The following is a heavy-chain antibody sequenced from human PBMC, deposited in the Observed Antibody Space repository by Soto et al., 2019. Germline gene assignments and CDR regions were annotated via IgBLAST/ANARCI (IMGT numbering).Heavy chain of an antibody. CDR2: IWYDGSNK. CDR3: ARGISVWHTFDY. J-gene: IGHJ4*02. V-gene: IGHV3-33*01. CDR1: GFTFSSYG. Sequence: PGGSLRLSCAASGFTFSSYGMHWVRQAPGKGLEWVAVIWYDGSNKYYADSVKGRFTISRDNSKNTLYLQMNSLRAEDTAVYYCARGISVWHTFDYWGQGTLVTVSS. D-gene: IGHD6-19*01.